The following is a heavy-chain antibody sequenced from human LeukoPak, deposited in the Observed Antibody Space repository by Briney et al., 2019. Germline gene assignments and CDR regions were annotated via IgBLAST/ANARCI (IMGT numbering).Heavy chain of an antibody. CDR1: GGSFSGYY. Sequence: SETLSLTCAVYGGSFSGYYWSWIRQPPGKGLEWIGEINHSGSTNYNPSLKSRVTISVDTSKNQFSLKPSSVTAADTAVYYCARRRTTVTRLTSNAFDIWGQGTMVTVSS. V-gene: IGHV4-34*01. CDR3: ARRRTTVTRLTSNAFDI. J-gene: IGHJ3*02. D-gene: IGHD4-17*01. CDR2: INHSGST.